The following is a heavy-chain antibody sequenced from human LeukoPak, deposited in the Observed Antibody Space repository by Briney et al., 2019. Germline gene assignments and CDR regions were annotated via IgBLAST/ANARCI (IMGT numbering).Heavy chain of an antibody. CDR2: ISSRSSHT. V-gene: IGHV3-11*03. CDR1: GFTFSVYY. J-gene: IGHJ4*02. Sequence: PGGSLRLSCAASGFTFSVYYMSWIRQAPGKGLEWVSYISSRSSHTNYADSVKGRFTISRDNAKNSLYLQMNSLRAEDTAVYYCARFSSGWYYFDYWGQGTLVTVSS. D-gene: IGHD6-19*01. CDR3: ARFSSGWYYFDY.